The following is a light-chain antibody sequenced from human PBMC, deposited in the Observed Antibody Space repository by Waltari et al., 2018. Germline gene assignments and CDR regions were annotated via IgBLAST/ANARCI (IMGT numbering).Light chain of an antibody. J-gene: IGKJ2*01. CDR1: QSVSYSSNNKSC. CDR2: WAS. V-gene: IGKV4-1*01. CDR3: QQYYTTPPT. Sequence: IVMTQSPDSLAVSLGERATINCKSSQSVSYSSNNKSCLAWYQQKQGQPPKLLIYWASTRESGVPDRFSGSGSRTDFTLSISSLQAEDVAVYYCQQYYTTPPTFGQGTKLEIK.